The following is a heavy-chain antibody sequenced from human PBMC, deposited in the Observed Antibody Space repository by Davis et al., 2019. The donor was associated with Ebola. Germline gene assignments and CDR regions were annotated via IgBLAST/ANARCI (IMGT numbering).Heavy chain of an antibody. CDR2: ISYDGSNK. J-gene: IGHJ6*02. V-gene: IGHV3-30*04. CDR1: GFTFSSYA. D-gene: IGHD6-25*01. CDR3: AKDQRKAKDYYYGMDV. Sequence: GESLKISCAASGFTFSSYAMHWVRQAPGKGLEWVAVISYDGSNKYYADSVKGRFTIPRDNSKNTLYLQMNSLRAEDTAVYYCAKDQRKAKDYYYGMDVWGQGTTVTVSS.